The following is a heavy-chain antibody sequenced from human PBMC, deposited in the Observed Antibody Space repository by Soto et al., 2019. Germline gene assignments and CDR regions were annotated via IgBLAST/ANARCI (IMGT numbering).Heavy chain of an antibody. J-gene: IGHJ6*02. CDR2: FFSDAER. D-gene: IGHD4-17*01. Sequence: QVILKESGPVLVKPTETLTLTCTISGFSLSNGRMGVSWIRQPPGRALRWLAHFFSDAERSYSTSMQSRLTLSQDTSRTQVVLTMTNIDPQDTGTYFCARMNADSVSHYYAMAVWGPGTPVTVSS. V-gene: IGHV2-26*03. CDR1: GFSLSNGRMG. CDR3: ARMNADSVSHYYAMAV.